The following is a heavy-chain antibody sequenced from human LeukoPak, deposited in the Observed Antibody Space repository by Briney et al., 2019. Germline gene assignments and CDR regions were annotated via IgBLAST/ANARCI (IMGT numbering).Heavy chain of an antibody. CDR2: INHSGST. CDR3: ARVAGAAAGTNYFDY. Sequence: PSETLSLTCAVYGGSFSVYYWSWIRQPPGKGLEWIGEINHSGSTNYNPSLKSRVTISVDTSKNQFSLKLSSVTAADTAVYYCARVAGAAAGTNYFDYWGQGTLVTVSS. CDR1: GGSFSVYY. D-gene: IGHD6-13*01. J-gene: IGHJ4*02. V-gene: IGHV4-34*01.